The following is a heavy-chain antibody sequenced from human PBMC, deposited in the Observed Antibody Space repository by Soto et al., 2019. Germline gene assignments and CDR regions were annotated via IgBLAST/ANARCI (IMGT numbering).Heavy chain of an antibody. CDR1: GFTFSNYA. D-gene: IGHD3-10*01. CDR2: ISGSGGST. J-gene: IGHJ4*02. V-gene: IGHV3-23*01. Sequence: GGSLRLSCAASGFTFSNYAMNWVRQAPGKGLDWVSAISGSGGSTYYADSVKGRFTISRDNSKNTLYLQMSSLRAEDTAVYYCARVSKRGPNTDDYWGQGTLVTVSS. CDR3: ARVSKRGPNTDDY.